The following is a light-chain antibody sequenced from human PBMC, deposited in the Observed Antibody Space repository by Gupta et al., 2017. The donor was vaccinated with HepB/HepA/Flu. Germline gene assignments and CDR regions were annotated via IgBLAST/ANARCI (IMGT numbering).Light chain of an antibody. CDR2: DAS. J-gene: IGKJ3*01. V-gene: IGKV1-33*01. Sequence: DSHLTHCPSSLSASVGDRVTITCQASQDISNYLNWYQQKPGKAPKLLIYDASNLETGVPSRFSGSGNGTDFTFAISSLQPEDIATYYCQQYDNLPPFTFGPGTKVDIK. CDR3: QQYDNLPPFT. CDR1: QDISNY.